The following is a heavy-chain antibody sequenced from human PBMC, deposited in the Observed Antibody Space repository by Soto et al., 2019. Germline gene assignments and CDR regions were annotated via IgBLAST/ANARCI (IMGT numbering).Heavy chain of an antibody. CDR3: AKDRGADYGDYEDAFDI. V-gene: IGHV3-9*01. D-gene: IGHD4-17*01. CDR1: GFTFDDYA. J-gene: IGHJ3*02. Sequence: EVQLVESGGGLVQPGRSLRLSCAASGFTFDDYAMHWVRQAPGKGLEWVSGISWNSGSIGYADSVKGRFTISRDNAKNALYLQMSSLRAEDTALYYWAKDRGADYGDYEDAFDIWGQVTMVTVSS. CDR2: ISWNSGSI.